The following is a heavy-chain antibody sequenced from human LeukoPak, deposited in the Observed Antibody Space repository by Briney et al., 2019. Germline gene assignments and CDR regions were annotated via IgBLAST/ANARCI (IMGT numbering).Heavy chain of an antibody. CDR3: ARETAVSGGIFFDF. CDR2: INIDESRT. D-gene: IGHD3-10*01. V-gene: IGHV3-74*01. CDR1: GFTFSNHW. J-gene: IGHJ4*02. Sequence: GGSLRLSCAASGFTFSNHWMHWVRQAPGKGLVWVSRINIDESRTNYADSVKGRFTISRDNAKSTLYLQMNTLRAEDTAVYYCARETAVSGGIFFDFWGQGTLVTVSS.